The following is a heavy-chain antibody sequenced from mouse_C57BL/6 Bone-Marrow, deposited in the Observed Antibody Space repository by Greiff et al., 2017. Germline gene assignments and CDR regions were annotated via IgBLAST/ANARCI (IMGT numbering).Heavy chain of an antibody. J-gene: IGHJ3*02. D-gene: IGHD1-1*02. CDR1: GYTFTSYW. CDR2: IYPGSGST. Sequence: QVQLQQPGAELVKPGASVKMSCKASGYTFTSYWITWVKQRPGQGLEWIGDIYPGSGSTNYNEKFKSKATLTVDTSSSTAYMQLSSLTSEDSAVYYCASGWGLLRGGFGDWGQRTLVSV. V-gene: IGHV1-55*01. CDR3: ASGWGLLRGGFGD.